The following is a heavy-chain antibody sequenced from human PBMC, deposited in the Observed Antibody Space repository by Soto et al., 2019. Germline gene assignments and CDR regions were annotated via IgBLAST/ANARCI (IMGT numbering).Heavy chain of an antibody. V-gene: IGHV1-8*02. CDR1: GYTFINFD. CDR3: ARMASAGTLNWFDP. J-gene: IGHJ5*02. CDR2: MNPGSGKT. Sequence: ASVKVSCKASGYTFINFDISWVRQAAGQGLEWLGWMNPGSGKTGYASKFQGRVAMTRDASTGTPHLELSSLTSDDTAVYYCARMASAGTLNWFDPWGQGTLVT. D-gene: IGHD6-13*01.